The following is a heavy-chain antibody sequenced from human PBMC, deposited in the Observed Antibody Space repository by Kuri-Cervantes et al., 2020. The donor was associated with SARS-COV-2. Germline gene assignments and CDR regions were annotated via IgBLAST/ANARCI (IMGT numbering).Heavy chain of an antibody. CDR1: GDSFDYRF. Sequence: SVKVSCKASGDSFDYRFLLWVRQAPGQPLEWMGWITPFNGNTNYAQRFQDRVTITRDRSMSTAYMELSSLRSDDTAMYYCARSGPGAISREDGACDIWGQGTMVTVSS. J-gene: IGHJ3*02. D-gene: IGHD5-24*01. CDR2: ITPFNGNT. V-gene: IGHV1-45*01. CDR3: ARSGPGAISREDGACDI.